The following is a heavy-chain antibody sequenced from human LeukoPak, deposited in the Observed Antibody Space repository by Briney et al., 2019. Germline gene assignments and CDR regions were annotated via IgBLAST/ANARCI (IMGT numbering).Heavy chain of an antibody. V-gene: IGHV3-23*01. D-gene: IGHD6-19*01. CDR1: GFTFDDYA. J-gene: IGHJ4*02. CDR3: AKGMGIAVAGTGIDY. CDR2: ISGSGGST. Sequence: GGPLRLSCAASGFTFDDYAMHWVRQAPGKGLEWVSAISGSGGSTYYADSVRGRFTIYRDNSKDTLYLHMNSLRAQDTAVYYCAKGMGIAVAGTGIDYWGQGTLVTVSS.